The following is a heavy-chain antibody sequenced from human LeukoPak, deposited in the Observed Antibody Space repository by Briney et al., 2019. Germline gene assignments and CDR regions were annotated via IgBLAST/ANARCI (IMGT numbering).Heavy chain of an antibody. CDR3: TGSSRSTRYYFDY. V-gene: IGHV4-34*12. J-gene: IGHJ4*02. CDR2: IFHRGDP. CDR1: GGSFSDYY. Sequence: NTSETLSLTCAVHGGSFSDYYWSRIRQPPGKGLEWIGEIFHRGDPNYNPSLKSRVTISVDTSENQFSLNLSSVAATDSAVYFCTGSSRSTRYYFDYWGQGILVTVSS. D-gene: IGHD6-6*01.